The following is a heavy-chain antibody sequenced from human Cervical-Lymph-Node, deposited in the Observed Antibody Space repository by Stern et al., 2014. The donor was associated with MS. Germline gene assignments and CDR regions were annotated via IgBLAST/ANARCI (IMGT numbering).Heavy chain of an antibody. CDR2: ISGRDGTI. V-gene: IGHV3-11*01. J-gene: IGHJ4*02. CDR3: ARAGGSKDDF. Sequence: VQLVESGGGLVKPGGSLRLSCAASGFTFSDYYMNWIRQAPGKGLEWSSYISGRDGTIFYADSVKGRFTISRDNAKESLYLQMNSLRAEDTALYYCARAGGSKDDFWGQGTLVTVSS. CDR1: GFTFSDYY. D-gene: IGHD3-10*01.